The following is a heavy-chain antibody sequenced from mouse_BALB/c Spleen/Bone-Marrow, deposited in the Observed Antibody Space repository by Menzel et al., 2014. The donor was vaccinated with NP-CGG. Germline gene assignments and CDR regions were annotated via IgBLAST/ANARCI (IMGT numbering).Heavy chain of an antibody. J-gene: IGHJ4*01. D-gene: IGHD1-2*01. Sequence: QVQLQQSDAELVKPGASVKISCKASGYTFTDHAIHWVKQKPEQGLEWIGYISPGSGAIKYNEKFKGKATLTADKSSSTAYMQLNSLTSEDSAVYFCLKRRYYAMDYWGQGTSVTVSS. CDR1: GYTFTDHA. CDR3: LKRRYYAMDY. V-gene: IGHV1S53*02. CDR2: ISPGSGAI.